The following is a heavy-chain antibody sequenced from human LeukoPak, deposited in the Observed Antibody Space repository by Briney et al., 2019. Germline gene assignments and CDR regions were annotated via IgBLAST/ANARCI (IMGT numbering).Heavy chain of an antibody. CDR2: INPSGGST. CDR1: GYTFTSYY. V-gene: IGHV1-46*01. Sequence: ASVKVSCKASGYTFTSYYMHWVRQAPGQGLEWVGIINPSGGSTSYAQKFQGRVTMTRDMSTSTVYMELSSLRSEDTAVYYCARGSSGLGRFDYWGQGTLVTVSS. CDR3: ARGSSGLGRFDY. D-gene: IGHD3-10*01. J-gene: IGHJ4*02.